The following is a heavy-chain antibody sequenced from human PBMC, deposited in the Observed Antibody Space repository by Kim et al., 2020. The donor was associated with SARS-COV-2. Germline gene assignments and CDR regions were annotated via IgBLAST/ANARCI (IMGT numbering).Heavy chain of an antibody. D-gene: IGHD6-13*01. CDR1: GGTFSSYA. Sequence: ASVKVSCKASGGTFSSYATSWVRQAPGQGLEWMGGIIPIFGTANYAQKFQGRVTITADESTSTAYMELSSLRSEDTAVYYCARQSESWHDAFDIWGQGTMVTVSS. J-gene: IGHJ3*02. CDR2: IIPIFGTA. V-gene: IGHV1-69*13. CDR3: ARQSESWHDAFDI.